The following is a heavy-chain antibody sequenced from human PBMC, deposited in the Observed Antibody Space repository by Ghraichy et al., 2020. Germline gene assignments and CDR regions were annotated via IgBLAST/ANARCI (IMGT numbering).Heavy chain of an antibody. D-gene: IGHD1-1*01. J-gene: IGHJ3*02. CDR3: ARGGTGGRAFDI. CDR1: GDSVSSNSVA. CDR2: TYYRSKWYI. V-gene: IGHV6-1*01. Sequence: SQTLSLTCAISGDSVSSNSVAWNWIRQSPSRGLELLARTYYRSKWYIDYAVSVKSRITISPDTSKNQFSLQLNSVTPEDTAVYYCARGGTGGRAFDIWGQGTMVTVSS.